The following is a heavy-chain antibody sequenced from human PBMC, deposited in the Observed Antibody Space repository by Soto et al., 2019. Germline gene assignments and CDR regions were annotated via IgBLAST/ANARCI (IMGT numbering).Heavy chain of an antibody. D-gene: IGHD6-25*01. CDR3: ARSSGPRSMCRDN. Sequence: GRSLRLSYAACGFNFSSDSMNFIRQAPGKGLEWVSSISGSRTYIYYADSVKGRFTNSRNNAKNTLYLQMNGQRAEDKAVYYRARSSGPRSMCRDNWGHGTLVTVSS. V-gene: IGHV3-21*01. CDR2: ISGSRTYI. CDR1: GFNFSSDS. J-gene: IGHJ4*01.